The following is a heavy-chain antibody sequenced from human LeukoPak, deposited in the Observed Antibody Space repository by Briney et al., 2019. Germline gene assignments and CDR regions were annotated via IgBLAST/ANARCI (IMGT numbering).Heavy chain of an antibody. CDR3: ARERVGGFLEWLDIDY. CDR1: GFTFSSYS. V-gene: IGHV3-48*04. Sequence: SGGSLRLSCAASGFTFSSYSMNWVRQAPGKGLEWVSYISSSSSTIYYADSVKGRFTISRDNAKNSLYLQMNSLRAEDTAVYYCARERVGGFLEWLDIDYWGQGTLVTVSS. J-gene: IGHJ4*02. D-gene: IGHD3-3*01. CDR2: ISSSSSTI.